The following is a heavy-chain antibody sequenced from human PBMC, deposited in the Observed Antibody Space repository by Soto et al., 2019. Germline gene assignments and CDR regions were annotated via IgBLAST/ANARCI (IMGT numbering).Heavy chain of an antibody. CDR1: GYTFTIYW. V-gene: IGHV5-51*01. J-gene: IGHJ4*02. D-gene: IGHD4-17*01. CDR2: IYPSDSDT. Sequence: ESLKISCQVSGYTFTIYWIGWVRQMPGKGLEWMGIIYPSDSDTRYSPSFQGQVAISADQSINTAYLQWDSLKASDTAIYYCARPANTVADHFDLWGQGTPVTVSS. CDR3: ARPANTVADHFDL.